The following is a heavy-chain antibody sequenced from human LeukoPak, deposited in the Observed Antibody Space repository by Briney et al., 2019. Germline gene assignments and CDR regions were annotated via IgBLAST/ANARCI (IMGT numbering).Heavy chain of an antibody. D-gene: IGHD6-13*01. J-gene: IGHJ4*02. CDR3: ATSSSIAAAATAFDF. CDR2: ISAYNGNT. Sequence: GASVTVSCKASGYTFTNYGISWVRQAPGQGREWMGWISAYNGNTNYAQNLQGRVTMTTDTSTSTAYMELRSLRSDDTAVHYCATSSSIAAAATAFDFWGQGTLVTVSS. CDR1: GYTFTNYG. V-gene: IGHV1-18*01.